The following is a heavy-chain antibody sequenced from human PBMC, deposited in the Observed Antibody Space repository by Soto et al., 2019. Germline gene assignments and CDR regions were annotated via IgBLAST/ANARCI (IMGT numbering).Heavy chain of an antibody. Sequence: PSETLSLTCTVSGGSVSSGSYYWSWIRQPPGKGLEWIGYIYYSGSTNYNPSLKSRVTISVDTSKNQFSLKLSSVTAADTAVYYCPRVPVTTVSRGAFDIWGQGTMVTVSS. D-gene: IGHD4-17*01. CDR1: GGSVSSGSYY. J-gene: IGHJ3*02. CDR3: PRVPVTTVSRGAFDI. V-gene: IGHV4-61*01. CDR2: IYYSGST.